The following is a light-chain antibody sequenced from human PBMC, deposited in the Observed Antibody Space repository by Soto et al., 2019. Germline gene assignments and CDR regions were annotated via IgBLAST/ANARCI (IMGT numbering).Light chain of an antibody. Sequence: DIHMTQSPSSVSASVGDRVTITCRASQGISSWLAWYQQKPGKVPKSLIFGASSLQSGVPSKFSGSGSGTDFTLTITSLQPEDFATYYCLQYKFYPFTFGPGTNVEIK. J-gene: IGKJ3*01. CDR2: GAS. V-gene: IGKV1D-16*01. CDR3: LQYKFYPFT. CDR1: QGISSW.